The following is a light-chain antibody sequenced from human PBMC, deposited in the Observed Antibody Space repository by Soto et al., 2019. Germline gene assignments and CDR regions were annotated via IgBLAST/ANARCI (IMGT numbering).Light chain of an antibody. CDR1: QSVSSN. V-gene: IGKV3-15*01. CDR2: GAS. CDR3: QQYHNWPPWT. J-gene: IGKJ1*01. Sequence: EIVMTQSPATLSVSPGERATLSCRARQSVSSNLAWYQQKPGQAPRLLIYGASTRATGIPARFSGSGSGTEFTLTISSLQSEDFAVYYCQQYHNWPPWTFGQGTKVEIK.